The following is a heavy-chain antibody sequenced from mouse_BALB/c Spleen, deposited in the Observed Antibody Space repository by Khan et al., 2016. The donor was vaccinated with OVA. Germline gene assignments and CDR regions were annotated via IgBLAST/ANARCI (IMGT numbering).Heavy chain of an antibody. CDR2: IDPATENI. CDR1: GFNIKDTY. J-gene: IGHJ4*01. Sequence: VQLQQPGAELVKPGASVKLSCTASGFNIKDTYMHWMKQRPAQGLEWIGRIDPATENIKYDPKFQGKATITADTSSNTAYLHLTSLTSDDTAVYYCARTAIQYYGAYAMDYWGPGTSVTVSS. V-gene: IGHV14-3*02. D-gene: IGHD1-1*01. CDR3: ARTAIQYYGAYAMDY.